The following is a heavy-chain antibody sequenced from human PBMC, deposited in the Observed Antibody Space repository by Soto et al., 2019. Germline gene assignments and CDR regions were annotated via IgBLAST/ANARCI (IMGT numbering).Heavy chain of an antibody. Sequence: SGATLVHPPQALTLTCTFSGFSLRTTGVGVGWIRHPPVRALEWLALLCWDDDNRYNPSLTSRLTLTKDTSKSQVVLTLTNVDPADTATYYCAHNPPKDSGACDXWGQGTMVTAS. CDR3: AHNPPKDSGACDX. CDR2: LCWDDDN. D-gene: IGHD6-19*01. V-gene: IGHV2-5*02. CDR1: GFSLRTTGVG. J-gene: IGHJ3*02.